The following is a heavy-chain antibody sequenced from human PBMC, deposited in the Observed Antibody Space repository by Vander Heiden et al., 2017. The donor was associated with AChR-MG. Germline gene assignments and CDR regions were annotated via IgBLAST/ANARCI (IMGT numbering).Heavy chain of an antibody. Sequence: EVQLVEYGGGLVQPGRPLKLPCAASGLNFDDYAMHWVRQAPGKGLEWVSGISWNSGSIGYADSVKGRFTISRDNAKNSLYLQMNSLRTEDTALYYCAKDRGGDGYNDFDYWGQGTLVTVSS. CDR1: GLNFDDYA. J-gene: IGHJ4*02. CDR2: ISWNSGSI. D-gene: IGHD2-21*01. V-gene: IGHV3-9*01. CDR3: AKDRGGDGYNDFDY.